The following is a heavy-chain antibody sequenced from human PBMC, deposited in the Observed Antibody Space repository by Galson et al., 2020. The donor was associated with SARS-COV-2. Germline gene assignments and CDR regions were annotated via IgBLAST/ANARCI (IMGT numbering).Heavy chain of an antibody. CDR1: GGSISSGDYY. V-gene: IGHV4-30-4*01. CDR2: IYYSGST. Sequence: ASETLSLTCTVSGGSISSGDYYWSWIRQPPGKGLEWIGYIYYSGSTYYNPSLKSRVTISVDTSKNQFSLKLSSVTAADTAVYYCARVGWAPHLDYWGQGTLVTVSS. CDR3: ARVGWAPHLDY. J-gene: IGHJ4*02. D-gene: IGHD1-26*01.